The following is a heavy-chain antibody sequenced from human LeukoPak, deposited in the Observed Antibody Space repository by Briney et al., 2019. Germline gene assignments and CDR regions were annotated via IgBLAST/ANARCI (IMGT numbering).Heavy chain of an antibody. D-gene: IGHD2-2*01. Sequence: SETLSLTCTVSGGSVSSGSYYWSWIRQPPGKGLEWIGYIYYSGSTYSNPSLKSRVIISIDTSKNQFSLKMSSVTAADTAVYYCTRGLGYCTSTTCYDPLSAFDIWGQGTMVTVSS. CDR3: TRGLGYCTSTTCYDPLSAFDI. CDR2: IYYSGST. CDR1: GGSVSSGSYY. V-gene: IGHV4-61*01. J-gene: IGHJ3*02.